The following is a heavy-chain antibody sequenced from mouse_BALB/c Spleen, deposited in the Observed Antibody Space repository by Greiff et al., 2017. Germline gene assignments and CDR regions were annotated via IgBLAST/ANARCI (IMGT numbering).Heavy chain of an antibody. CDR2: INPGSGGT. CDR1: GYAFTNYL. V-gene: IGHV1-54*01. J-gene: IGHJ2*01. CDR3: ARGGNYLDY. D-gene: IGHD2-14*01. Sequence: QVQLQQSGAELVRPGTSVKVSCKASGYAFTNYLIEWVKQRPGQGLEWIGVINPGSGGTNYNEKFKGKATLTADKSSSTAYMQLSSLTSYDSAVYFCARGGNYLDYWGQGTTLTVSS.